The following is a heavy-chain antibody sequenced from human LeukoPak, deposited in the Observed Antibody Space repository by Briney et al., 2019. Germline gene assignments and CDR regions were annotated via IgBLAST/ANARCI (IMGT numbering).Heavy chain of an antibody. CDR1: GFTFSSCS. J-gene: IGHJ3*02. D-gene: IGHD1-26*01. CDR3: ARKGAWEIKGAFDI. CDR2: ISSSSSYI. V-gene: IGHV3-21*01. Sequence: GGSLRLSCAASGFTFSSCSMNWVRQAPGKGLEWVSSISSSSSYIYYADSVKGRFTISRDNVKNSLYLQMNSLRAEDTAVYYCARKGAWEIKGAFDIWGQGTVVTVSS.